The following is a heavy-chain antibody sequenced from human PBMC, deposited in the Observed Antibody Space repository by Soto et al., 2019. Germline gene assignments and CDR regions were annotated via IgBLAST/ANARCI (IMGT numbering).Heavy chain of an antibody. V-gene: IGHV1-8*01. CDR2: MNPNSGNT. Sequence: QVQLVQSGAEVKKPGASVKVSCKASGYTFTSYDINWVRQATGQGLGRMGWMNPNSGNTGYAQKFQGRVTMNRNTSISTAYMELSSLRSEDTAVYYCARAAGSGWYKGDAFDIWGQGTKVTVSS. CDR3: ARAAGSGWYKGDAFDI. CDR1: GYTFTSYD. D-gene: IGHD6-19*01. J-gene: IGHJ3*02.